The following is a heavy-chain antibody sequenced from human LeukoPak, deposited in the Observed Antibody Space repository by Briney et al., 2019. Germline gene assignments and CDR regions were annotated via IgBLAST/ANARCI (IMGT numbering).Heavy chain of an antibody. CDR3: ARVGPYGSGSYYNVNYYYGMDV. Sequence: SETLSLTCAVYGGSFSGYYWSWIRQPPGKGLEWIGEINHSGSTNYNPSLKSRVTISVDTSKNQFSLKLSSVTAADTAVYYCARVGPYGSGSYYNVNYYYGMDVWGQGTTVTVSS. D-gene: IGHD3-10*01. J-gene: IGHJ6*02. CDR2: INHSGST. V-gene: IGHV4-34*01. CDR1: GGSFSGYY.